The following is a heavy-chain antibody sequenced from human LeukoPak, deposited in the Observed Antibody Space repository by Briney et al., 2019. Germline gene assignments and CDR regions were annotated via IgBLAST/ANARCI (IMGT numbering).Heavy chain of an antibody. Sequence: PSETLSLTCTVSGGSISSYYWSWIRQPAGKGLEWIGRIYTSGSTNYNPSLKSRVTMSVDTSKNQFSLKLSSVTAADTAVYYCARDRGIVVAENWFDPWGQGTLVTVSS. J-gene: IGHJ5*02. V-gene: IGHV4-4*07. D-gene: IGHD6-19*01. CDR2: IYTSGST. CDR3: ARDRGIVVAENWFDP. CDR1: GGSISSYY.